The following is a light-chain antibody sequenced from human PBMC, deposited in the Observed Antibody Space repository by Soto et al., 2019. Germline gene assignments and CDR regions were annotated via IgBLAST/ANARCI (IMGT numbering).Light chain of an antibody. CDR2: DVS. CDR1: NSDVGGYTS. CDR3: CSYAGSYTYV. J-gene: IGLJ1*01. V-gene: IGLV2-11*01. Sequence: QSALTQPRSVSGSPGQSVPISCTGTNSDVGGYTSVSWYQHHPGKAPKLIIYDVSKRPSGVPDRFSGSKSGNTASLTISGLQAEDEADYYCCSYAGSYTYVFGSGTKLTVL.